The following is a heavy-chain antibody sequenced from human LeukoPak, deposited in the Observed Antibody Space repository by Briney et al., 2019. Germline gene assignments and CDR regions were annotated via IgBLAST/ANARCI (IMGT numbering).Heavy chain of an antibody. V-gene: IGHV3-30*02. CDR2: IRYDGSNK. J-gene: IGHJ4*02. Sequence: PGRSLRLSCAASGFTFSSYGMHWVRQAPGKGLEWVAFIRYDGSNKYYADSVKGRFTISRDNSKNTLYLQMNSLRAEDTAVYYCAKDDFWSGYLDYWGQGTLVTVSS. CDR1: GFTFSSYG. D-gene: IGHD3-3*01. CDR3: AKDDFWSGYLDY.